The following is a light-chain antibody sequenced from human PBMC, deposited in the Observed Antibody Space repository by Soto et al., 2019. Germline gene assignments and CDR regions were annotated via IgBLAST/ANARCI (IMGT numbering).Light chain of an antibody. CDR3: QQHYSTPYT. V-gene: IGKV4-1*01. J-gene: IGKJ2*01. Sequence: DVVMTQSPDSLSVSLGERATINCKSSQSVLYSSNNKSYLAWYQQKPGQPPKLLIYCASTRQSGVPDRFSGSGSGTDFTLTISSLQAEDVAVYYCQQHYSTPYTLGQGTKLEI. CDR1: QSVLYSSNNKSY. CDR2: CAS.